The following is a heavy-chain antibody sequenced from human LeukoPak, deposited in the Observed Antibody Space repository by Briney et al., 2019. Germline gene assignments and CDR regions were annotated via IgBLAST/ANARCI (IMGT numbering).Heavy chain of an antibody. V-gene: IGHV4-39*01. Sequence: PSETLSLTCTVSGGSISNSSYYWGWLRQPPGKGLEWIGSIFYSGSTYYNPSLKSRVTISVDTSKNQFSLKLSSVTAADTAVYFCARHSSYVSPVRYWGQGTLVTVSP. CDR2: IFYSGST. J-gene: IGHJ4*02. CDR3: ARHSSYVSPVRY. D-gene: IGHD3-10*02. CDR1: GGSISNSSYY.